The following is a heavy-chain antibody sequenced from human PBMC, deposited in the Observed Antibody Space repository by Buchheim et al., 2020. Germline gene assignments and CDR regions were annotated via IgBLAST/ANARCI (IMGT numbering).Heavy chain of an antibody. CDR2: ISTISSYI. CDR1: RFTFSSYS. D-gene: IGHD6-13*01. V-gene: IGHV3-21*01. CDR3: ARDRSSFGSYYYYYGMDV. Sequence: EVQLVESGGGLVKPGGSLRLSCAASRFTFSSYSVNWVRQAPGKGLEWVSSISTISSYIYYADSVKGRFTISRDNAKNSLYLQMNSLRTEDTAVYYCARDRSSFGSYYYYYGMDVWGQGTT. J-gene: IGHJ6*02.